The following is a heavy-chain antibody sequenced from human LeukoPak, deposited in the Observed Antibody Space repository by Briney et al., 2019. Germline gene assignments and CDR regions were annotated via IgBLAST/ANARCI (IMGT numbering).Heavy chain of an antibody. D-gene: IGHD2-2*01. J-gene: IGHJ6*03. CDR3: ARSNVVALYYYYYMDV. CDR1: GFTVSSNY. Sequence: GGSVSLFCAASGFTVSSNYMSWVRQAPGEGLEWVSDIFSGGNIYYADSVKGRFTISRNNSKNTLYLQMNSLRAEDTAVYYCARSNVVALYYYYYMDVWGKGTTVTVSS. V-gene: IGHV3-53*01. CDR2: IFSGGNI.